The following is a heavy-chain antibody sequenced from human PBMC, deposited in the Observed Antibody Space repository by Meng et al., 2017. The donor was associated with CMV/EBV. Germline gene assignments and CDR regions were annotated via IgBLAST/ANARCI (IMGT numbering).Heavy chain of an antibody. CDR1: GFTFSSYA. V-gene: IGHV3-43*01. CDR2: ISWDGGST. D-gene: IGHD1-26*01. Sequence: GESLKISCAASGFTFSSYAMSWVRQAPGKGLEWVSLISWDGGSTYYADSVKGRFTISRDNSKNSLYLQMNRLRTEDTALYYCAKARGTSLISAFDIWGQGTMVTVSS. J-gene: IGHJ3*02. CDR3: AKARGTSLISAFDI.